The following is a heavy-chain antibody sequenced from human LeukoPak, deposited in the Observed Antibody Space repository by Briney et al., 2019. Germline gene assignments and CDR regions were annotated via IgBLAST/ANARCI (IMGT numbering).Heavy chain of an antibody. CDR1: GFSFRSYS. J-gene: IGHJ4*02. D-gene: IGHD1-1*01. Sequence: GGSLRLSCAASGFSFRSYSMDWVRQAPGKGLEWVSSITGSSSYISYADSVKGRFAISRDKAVSSLFLQMNSLRPEDTAVYFCARDRLEGGETFDSWGQGTLVTVSS. V-gene: IGHV3-21*01. CDR2: ITGSSSYI. CDR3: ARDRLEGGETFDS.